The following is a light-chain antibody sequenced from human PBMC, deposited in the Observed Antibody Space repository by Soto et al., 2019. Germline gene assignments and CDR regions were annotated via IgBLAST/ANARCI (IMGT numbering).Light chain of an antibody. CDR2: QVS. J-gene: IGLJ1*01. Sequence: QSALTQPASVSGSPGQSITISCTGTSSDVGLYNYVSWYQHHPGKAPKLMIYQVSNRPSGVSNRFSGSKSGNTASLTISGLQAEDEADYYCSSYTSSNTFYVFGTGTKVTVL. CDR1: SSDVGLYNY. V-gene: IGLV2-14*01. CDR3: SSYTSSNTFYV.